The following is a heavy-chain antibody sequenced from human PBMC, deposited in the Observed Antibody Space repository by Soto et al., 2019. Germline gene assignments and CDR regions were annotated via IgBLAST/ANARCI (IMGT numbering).Heavy chain of an antibody. CDR3: ARSEDYCSGGSCYRNWYFDL. Sequence: QVQLVQSGAEVKKPGSSVKVSCKASGGTFSSYAISWVRQAPGQGLEWMGGIIPIFGTANYAQKFQGRVTITADESTSIAYMELSSLRSEDTAVYYCARSEDYCSGGSCYRNWYFDLWGRGTLVTVFS. D-gene: IGHD2-15*01. CDR2: IIPIFGTA. CDR1: GGTFSSYA. J-gene: IGHJ2*01. V-gene: IGHV1-69*01.